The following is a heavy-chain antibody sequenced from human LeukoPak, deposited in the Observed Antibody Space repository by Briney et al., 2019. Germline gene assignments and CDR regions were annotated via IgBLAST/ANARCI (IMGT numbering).Heavy chain of an antibody. Sequence: GGSLRLSRAASGFTFSNYWMDWVRQSPGKGLEWVANIKEDGSDKYYVDSVKGRFTISRDSAKNSLYLQMNSLRAEDTAVYYCARNSGWFRFDYWGQGTLVTVSS. CDR2: IKEDGSDK. CDR1: GFTFSNYW. J-gene: IGHJ4*02. D-gene: IGHD6-19*01. CDR3: ARNSGWFRFDY. V-gene: IGHV3-7*03.